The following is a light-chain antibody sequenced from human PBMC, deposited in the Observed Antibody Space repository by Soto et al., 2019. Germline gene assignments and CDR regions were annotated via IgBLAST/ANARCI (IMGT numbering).Light chain of an antibody. V-gene: IGKV3-11*01. CDR3: QQRSNWRVT. J-gene: IGKJ4*01. Sequence: EIVLTQSPATLSLSPGERATLSCRASQSVNIYLAWYQQKPGQAPRLLIYDASNRATGIPARFSGSGSGTDFPLTISSLEPEDIEVYYCQQRSNWRVTFGGGTKVEIK. CDR2: DAS. CDR1: QSVNIY.